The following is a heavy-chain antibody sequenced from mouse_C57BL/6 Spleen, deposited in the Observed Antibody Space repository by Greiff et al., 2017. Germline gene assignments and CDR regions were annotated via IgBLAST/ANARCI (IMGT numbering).Heavy chain of an antibody. CDR3: ARREGTAWFAY. J-gene: IGHJ3*01. CDR1: GYTFTSYW. D-gene: IGHD3-3*01. Sequence: VQLQQPGAELVMPGASVKLSCKASGYTFTSYWMHWVKQRPGQGLEWIGEIDPSDSYTNYNQKFKGKSTLTVDKSSSTAYMQISSLTSEDSAVYYCARREGTAWFAYWGQGTLVTVSA. CDR2: IDPSDSYT. V-gene: IGHV1-69*01.